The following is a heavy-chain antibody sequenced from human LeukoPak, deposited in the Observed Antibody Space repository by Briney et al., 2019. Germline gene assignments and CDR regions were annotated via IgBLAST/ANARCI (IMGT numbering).Heavy chain of an antibody. D-gene: IGHD2-15*01. V-gene: IGHV3-11*01. J-gene: IGHJ4*02. CDR1: GFTLSDYY. Sequence: PGGSLRLSCAASGFTLSDYYMSWIRQAPGKGLEWVSYISSSGSTIYYADSVKGRFTISRDNAKNSLYLQMNSLRAEDTAVYYCARGYCSVGSCYNIDYWGQGALVTVSS. CDR3: ARGYCSVGSCYNIDY. CDR2: ISSSGSTI.